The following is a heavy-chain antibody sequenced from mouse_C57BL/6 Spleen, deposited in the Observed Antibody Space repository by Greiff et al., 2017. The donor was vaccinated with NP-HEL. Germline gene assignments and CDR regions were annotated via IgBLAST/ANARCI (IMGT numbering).Heavy chain of an antibody. CDR1: GYTFTSYW. CDR2: IDPSDSYT. J-gene: IGHJ2*01. V-gene: IGHV1-50*01. CDR3: ARSVGDY. D-gene: IGHD3-3*01. Sequence: VQLQQPGAELVKPGASVKLSCKASGYTFTSYWMQWVNQRPGQGLEWIGEIDPSDSYTNYNQKFKGKATLTVDTSSSTAYMQLSSLTSEDSAVYYCARSVGDYWGQGTTLTVSS.